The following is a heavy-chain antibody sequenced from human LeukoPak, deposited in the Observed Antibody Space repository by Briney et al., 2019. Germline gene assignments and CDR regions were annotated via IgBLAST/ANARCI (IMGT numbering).Heavy chain of an antibody. D-gene: IGHD4-11*01. J-gene: IGHJ2*01. Sequence: GSLRLSCAASGFTFSSSAMSWVRQVPGKGLEWVSGISASGGSTSYADSVRGRFTISRDNSKNTVYLQMNSLGVEDTAVYYCAKMRTITTAGWYFDLWGRGTLVTVSS. CDR1: GFTFSSSA. CDR2: ISASGGST. V-gene: IGHV3-23*01. CDR3: AKMRTITTAGWYFDL.